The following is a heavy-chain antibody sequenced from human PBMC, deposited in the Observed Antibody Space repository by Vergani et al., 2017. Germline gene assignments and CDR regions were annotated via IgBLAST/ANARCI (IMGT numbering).Heavy chain of an antibody. V-gene: IGHV3-53*02. Sequence: EVQLVETGGGLIQPGGSLRLSCAASGFTVSSNYMSWVRQAPGKGLEWVSVIYSGGSTYYADSVKGRFTISRDNSKNTLYLQMNSLRAEDTAVYYCARAVGYSSSSFVDYYYGMDVWGQGTTVTVSS. D-gene: IGHD6-6*01. CDR1: GFTVSSNY. CDR2: IYSGGST. CDR3: ARAVGYSSSSFVDYYYGMDV. J-gene: IGHJ6*02.